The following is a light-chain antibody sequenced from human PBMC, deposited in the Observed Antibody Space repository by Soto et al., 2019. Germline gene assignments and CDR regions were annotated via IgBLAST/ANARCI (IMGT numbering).Light chain of an antibody. Sequence: QSVMTQPPSVSAAPGQKVNISCCGSSSNIGGNSVSWYQQLPGTAPKLLIYDDNKRPSGIPDRFSGSKSGTSATLGITGFQTGDEADYYCGSWDSSLSAYVFGTGPKLTVL. CDR2: DDN. J-gene: IGLJ1*01. CDR1: SSNIGGNS. CDR3: GSWDSSLSAYV. V-gene: IGLV1-51*01.